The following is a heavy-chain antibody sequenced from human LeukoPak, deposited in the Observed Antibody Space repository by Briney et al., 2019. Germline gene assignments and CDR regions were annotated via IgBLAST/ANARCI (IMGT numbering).Heavy chain of an antibody. CDR1: GFTFSSYG. CDR2: ISYDGSNK. Sequence: GGSLRLSCAASGFTFSSYGMHWVRQAPGKGLEWVAVISYDGSNKYYADSVKGRFTISRDNSKNTLYLQMNSLRAEDTAVYYCAKDRTHDPHTIFGVADNWFDPWGQGTLVTVSS. J-gene: IGHJ5*02. V-gene: IGHV3-30*18. D-gene: IGHD3-3*01. CDR3: AKDRTHDPHTIFGVADNWFDP.